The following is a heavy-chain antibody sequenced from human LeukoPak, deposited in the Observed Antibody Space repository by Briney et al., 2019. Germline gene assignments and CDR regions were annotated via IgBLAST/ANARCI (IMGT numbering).Heavy chain of an antibody. J-gene: IGHJ4*02. Sequence: SETLSLTCTVSGGSISSYYWSWIRQPPGKGLEWIGYIYYSGSTNYNPSLKSRVTISVDTSKNQFSLKLSSVTAADTAMYYCARVGYYYGSGSYNPLSYWGQGTLVTVSS. D-gene: IGHD3-10*01. CDR3: ARVGYYYGSGSYNPLSY. CDR2: IYYSGST. V-gene: IGHV4-59*01. CDR1: GGSISSYY.